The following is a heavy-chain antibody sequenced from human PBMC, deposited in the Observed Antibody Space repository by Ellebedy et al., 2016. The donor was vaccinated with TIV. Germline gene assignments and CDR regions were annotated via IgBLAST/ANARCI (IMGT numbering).Heavy chain of an antibody. Sequence: ASVKASCKASGYTFTSYFLYWVRQAPGQGLEWMGLINPTSGSSNYAQKFQGRVTVTRDTSTSTVYMELSSLRSEDTAVYYCARGDNYYYDSSGYYYSYWGQGTLVTVSS. J-gene: IGHJ4*02. CDR2: INPTSGSS. CDR1: GYTFTSYF. CDR3: ARGDNYYYDSSGYYYSY. D-gene: IGHD3-22*01. V-gene: IGHV1-46*01.